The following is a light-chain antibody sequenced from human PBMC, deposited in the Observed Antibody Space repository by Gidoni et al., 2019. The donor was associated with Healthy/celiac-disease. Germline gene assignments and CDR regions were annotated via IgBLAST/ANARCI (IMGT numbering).Light chain of an antibody. Sequence: DIVMTQSSDSLVVSMGERATTNCKSSQSVLYSSNNKNYLAWYQQKPGQPPKLLIYWASTRESGVPDRFSGSGSGTDFTLTISRLQAEDVAVYYCQQDYNTPQTFGQXTKVEIK. CDR1: QSVLYSSNNKNY. V-gene: IGKV4-1*01. J-gene: IGKJ1*01. CDR3: QQDYNTPQT. CDR2: WAS.